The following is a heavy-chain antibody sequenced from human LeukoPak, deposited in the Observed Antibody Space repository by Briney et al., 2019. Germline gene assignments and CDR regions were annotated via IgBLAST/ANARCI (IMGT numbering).Heavy chain of an antibody. CDR1: GGTFSSYA. V-gene: IGHV1-69*13. CDR2: IIPIFGTA. CDR3: ARGGNPGSYYNGEY. J-gene: IGHJ4*02. D-gene: IGHD3-10*01. Sequence: ASVKASCKASGGTFSSYAISWVRQAPGQGFEWMGGIIPIFGTANYAQKFQGRVTITADESTSTAYMELSSLRSEDTAVYYCARGGNPGSYYNGEYWGQGTLVTVSS.